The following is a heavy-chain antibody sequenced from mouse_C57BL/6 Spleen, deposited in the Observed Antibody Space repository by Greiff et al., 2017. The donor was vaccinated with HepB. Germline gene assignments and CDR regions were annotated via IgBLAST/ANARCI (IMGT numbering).Heavy chain of an antibody. J-gene: IGHJ4*01. D-gene: IGHD1-1*01. CDR3: ARIYGSSYYAMDY. CDR1: GFPFSDHG. V-gene: IGHV5-17*01. Sequence: DVMLVESGGGLVKPGGSLKLFCAASGFPFSDHGMHWVRQAPEKGLEWVAYISSGSSTFYYADTVKGRFTISRDNAKNTLFLQMTSLSSEDTAMYYCARIYGSSYYAMDYWGQGTSVTVSS. CDR2: ISSGSSTF.